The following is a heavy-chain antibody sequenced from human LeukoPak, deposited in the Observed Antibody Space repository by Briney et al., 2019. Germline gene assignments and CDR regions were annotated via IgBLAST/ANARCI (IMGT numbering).Heavy chain of an antibody. J-gene: IGHJ4*02. D-gene: IGHD5-18*01. CDR1: GLTFSSSW. Sequence: PGGSLRLSCAVSGLTFSSSWMDWVRQAPGKGLEWVASINPDGSEKYSVDSVEGRFTISRDNAKNLLYLQVNSLRVEDTAFYYCARDLAYSRLDYWGQGMLVTVSS. CDR2: INPDGSEK. V-gene: IGHV3-7*01. CDR3: ARDLAYSRLDY.